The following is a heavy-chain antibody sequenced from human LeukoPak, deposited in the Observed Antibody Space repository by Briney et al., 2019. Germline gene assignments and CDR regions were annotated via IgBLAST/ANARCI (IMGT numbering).Heavy chain of an antibody. V-gene: IGHV1-2*02. Sequence: ASVKVSCKASGYTFTGYYMHWVRQAPGQGLEWMGWINPNSGGTNYAQKLQGRVTMTTDTSTSTAYMELRSLRSDDTAVYYCARAKTYYYGSGSYYFDYWGQGTLVTVSS. D-gene: IGHD3-10*01. J-gene: IGHJ4*02. CDR2: INPNSGGT. CDR3: ARAKTYYYGSGSYYFDY. CDR1: GYTFTGYY.